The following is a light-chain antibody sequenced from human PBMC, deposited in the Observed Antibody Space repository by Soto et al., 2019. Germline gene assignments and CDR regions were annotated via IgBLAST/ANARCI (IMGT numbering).Light chain of an antibody. CDR2: EVS. J-gene: IGLJ1*01. Sequence: QSALTQPASVSGSPGQSITISCTGTSSDVGGYNYVSWYQQHPGKAPKLMIYEVSNRPSGVSNRFSGSKSGNTASLTISGLQAEDEADSYCSSYTSSSTLVVFGTGTQLTVL. CDR3: SSYTSSSTLVV. CDR1: SSDVGGYNY. V-gene: IGLV2-14*01.